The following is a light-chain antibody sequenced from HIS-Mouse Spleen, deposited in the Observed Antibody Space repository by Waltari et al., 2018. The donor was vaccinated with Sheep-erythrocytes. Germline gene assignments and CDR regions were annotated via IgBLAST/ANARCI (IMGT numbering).Light chain of an antibody. CDR3: QQYNSYSRT. CDR1: QSISSW. CDR2: KAS. J-gene: IGKJ2*01. Sequence: DIQMTQSPSTLSASVGDRVNSTCPASQSISSWLAWYQQKPGKAPKLLIYKASSLESGVPSRFSGSGSGTEFTLTICSLQPDDFATYYCQQYNSYSRTFGQGTKLEIK. V-gene: IGKV1-5*03.